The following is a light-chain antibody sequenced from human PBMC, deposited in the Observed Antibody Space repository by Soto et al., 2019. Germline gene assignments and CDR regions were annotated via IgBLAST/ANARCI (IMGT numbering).Light chain of an antibody. CDR3: QQYGSSPPWT. CDR2: KAS. J-gene: IGKJ1*01. CDR1: QSVSSW. V-gene: IGKV1-5*03. Sequence: DIQLTQSPSTLSASVGDRVTITCRASQSVSSWLAWYQQKPGKAPKLLIYKASTLKSGVPSRFSGSGSGTEFTLTISSLQPDDFAVYYCQQYGSSPPWTFGQGTKVDIK.